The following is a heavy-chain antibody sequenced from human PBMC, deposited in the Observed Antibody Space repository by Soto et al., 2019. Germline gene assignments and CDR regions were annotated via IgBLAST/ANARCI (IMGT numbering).Heavy chain of an antibody. CDR3: AKDIIEQLAEFDAFDI. CDR1: GFTFDDYA. D-gene: IGHD6-6*01. V-gene: IGHV3-9*01. J-gene: IGHJ3*02. Sequence: GGSLRLSCAASGFTFDDYAMHWVRQAPGKGLEWVSGISWNSGSIGYAEAVKGRFTISRDKAKNSLYLQMNSLRAEDTALYYCAKDIIEQLAEFDAFDIWGQGTMVTVSS. CDR2: ISWNSGSI.